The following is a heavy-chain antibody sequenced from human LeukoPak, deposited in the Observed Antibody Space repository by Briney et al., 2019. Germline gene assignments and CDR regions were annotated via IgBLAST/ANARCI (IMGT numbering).Heavy chain of an antibody. D-gene: IGHD6-19*01. CDR3: ARDESGWYLGSAEYFQH. V-gene: IGHV4-4*07. J-gene: IGHJ1*01. CDR1: GGSISSYY. Sequence: SETLSLTCTVSGGSISSYYWSWIRQPAGKGLEWIGRIYTSGSTNYNPSLKSRVTISVDTSKNQFSLKLSSVTAADTAVYYCARDESGWYLGSAEYFQHWGQGTLVTVSS. CDR2: IYTSGST.